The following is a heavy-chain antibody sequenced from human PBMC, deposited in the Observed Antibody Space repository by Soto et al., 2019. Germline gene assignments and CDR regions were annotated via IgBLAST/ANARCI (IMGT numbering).Heavy chain of an antibody. CDR1: GGSISSYY. Sequence: SETLSLTYTVSGGSISSYYWSWIRQPPGKGLEWIGYIYYSGSTNYNPSLKSRVTISVDTSKNQFSLRLSSVTAADTAVYYCASGRIAAAGPYYYYGMDVWGQGTTVTVSS. J-gene: IGHJ6*02. D-gene: IGHD6-13*01. CDR3: ASGRIAAAGPYYYYGMDV. CDR2: IYYSGST. V-gene: IGHV4-59*08.